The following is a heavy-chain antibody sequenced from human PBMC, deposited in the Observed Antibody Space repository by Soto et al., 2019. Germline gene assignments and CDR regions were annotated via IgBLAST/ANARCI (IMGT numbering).Heavy chain of an antibody. Sequence: QVQLVESGGGVVQPGRSLRLSCAASGFTFSSYGMHWVRQAPGKGLEWVAVISYDGSNKYYADSVEGRFTISRDNSKNTLYLQMNSLRAEDTAVYYCAKDTGHYSNYENWFDPWGQGTLVTVSS. CDR1: GFTFSSYG. V-gene: IGHV3-30*18. CDR2: ISYDGSNK. J-gene: IGHJ5*02. D-gene: IGHD4-4*01. CDR3: AKDTGHYSNYENWFDP.